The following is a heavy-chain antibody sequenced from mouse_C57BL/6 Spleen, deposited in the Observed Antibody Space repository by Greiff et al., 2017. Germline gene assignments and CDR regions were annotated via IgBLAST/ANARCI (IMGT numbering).Heavy chain of an antibody. CDR3: ARVRNYLDD. CDR2: ISYDGSN. V-gene: IGHV3-6*01. CDR1: GYSITSGYY. J-gene: IGHJ2*01. Sequence: LMESGPGLVKPSQSLSLTCSVTGYSITSGYYWNWIRQFPGNKLEWMGYISYDGSNNYNPSLKNRISITRDTSKNQFFLKLNSVTTEDTATYYCARVRNYLDDWGQGTTLTVSS.